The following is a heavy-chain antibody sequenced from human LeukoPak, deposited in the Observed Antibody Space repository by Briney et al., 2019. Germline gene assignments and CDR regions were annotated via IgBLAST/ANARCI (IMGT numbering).Heavy chain of an antibody. D-gene: IGHD3-10*01. Sequence: PGGSLRLSCAASGFIFSNYAMHWVRQAPGKGLEWVAVISYDGSNKYYADSVKGRFTISRDNSKNTLYLQMNSLRAEDTAVYYCAREGYYYGSGLNWFDPWGQGTLVTVSS. V-gene: IGHV3-30-3*01. CDR3: AREGYYYGSGLNWFDP. CDR1: GFIFSNYA. J-gene: IGHJ5*02. CDR2: ISYDGSNK.